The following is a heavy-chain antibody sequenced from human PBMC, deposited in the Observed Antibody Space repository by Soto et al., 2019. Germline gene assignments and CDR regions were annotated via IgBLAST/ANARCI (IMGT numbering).Heavy chain of an antibody. D-gene: IGHD2-15*01. CDR1: GFTFSSYS. CDR2: ISSSSSYI. V-gene: IGHV3-21*01. J-gene: IGHJ4*02. Sequence: GGSLRLSCAASGFTFSSYSKNWVRQAPGKGLEWVSSISSSSSYIYYADSVRGRFTISRDNAKNSLYLQMNSLRAEDTAVYYCATMYCSGGICYYTFDYWGQGTLVTVS. CDR3: ATMYCSGGICYYTFDY.